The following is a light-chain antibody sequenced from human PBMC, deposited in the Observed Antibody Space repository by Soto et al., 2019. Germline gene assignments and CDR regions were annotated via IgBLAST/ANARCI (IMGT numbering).Light chain of an antibody. Sequence: DIQMTQSPYTLSASVGDRVTITCRASQNIDNWLAWYQQKPGKPPKLLIYRASNLETGVPSRISGSGSGTEFTPTISYLQPDYSAICYCQEYNSYFGGGTKVEIK. V-gene: IGKV1-5*03. CDR2: RAS. CDR3: QEYNSY. CDR1: QNIDNW. J-gene: IGKJ4*01.